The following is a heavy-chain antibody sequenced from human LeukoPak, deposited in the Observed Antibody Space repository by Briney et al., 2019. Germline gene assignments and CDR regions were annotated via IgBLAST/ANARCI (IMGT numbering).Heavy chain of an antibody. CDR3: ARIRPAPRLIRTNWFDP. D-gene: IGHD2-2*01. J-gene: IGHJ5*02. V-gene: IGHV4-34*01. CDR2: INHSGST. CDR1: GGSFSGYY. Sequence: SETLCLTCAVYGGSFSGYYWSWIRQPPGKGLEWIGEINHSGSTNYNPSLKSRVTISVDTSKNQFSLKLSSVTAADTAVYYCARIRPAPRLIRTNWFDPWGQGTLVTVSS.